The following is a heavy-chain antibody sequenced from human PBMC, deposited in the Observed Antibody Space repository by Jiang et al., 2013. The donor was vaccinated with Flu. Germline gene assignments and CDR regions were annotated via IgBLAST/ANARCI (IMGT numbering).Heavy chain of an antibody. V-gene: IGHV1-46*01. CDR3: AQEGYISPTGFDY. J-gene: IGHJ4*02. CDR1: GYTFTSQH. D-gene: IGHD5-18*01. Sequence: VQLVESGAEVKKPGASVKISCKASGYTFTSQHIQWVRQAPGQGLEWMGMISPSDGSTTYAQKFRGRVTMTRDTSTSTVYINLSSLTSQDTAVYYCAQEGYISPTGFDYWGQGTLVTVSS. CDR2: ISPSDGST.